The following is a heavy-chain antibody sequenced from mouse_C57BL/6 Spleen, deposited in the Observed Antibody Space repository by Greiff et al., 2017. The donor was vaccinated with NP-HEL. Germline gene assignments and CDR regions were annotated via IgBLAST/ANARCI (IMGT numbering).Heavy chain of an antibody. CDR1: GFNIKDDY. CDR3: TQLGQFAY. D-gene: IGHD4-1*02. V-gene: IGHV14-4*01. Sequence: EVKVVESGAELVRPGASVKLSCTASGFNIKDDYMHWVKQRPEQGLEWIGWIDPENGDTEYASKFQGKATITADTSSNTAYLQLSSLTSEDTAVYYCTQLGQFAYWGQGTLVTVSA. CDR2: IDPENGDT. J-gene: IGHJ3*01.